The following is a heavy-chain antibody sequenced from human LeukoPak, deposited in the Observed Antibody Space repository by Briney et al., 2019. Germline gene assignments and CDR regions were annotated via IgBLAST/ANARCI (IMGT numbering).Heavy chain of an antibody. D-gene: IGHD3-22*01. J-gene: IGHJ4*02. CDR1: GFTFSSYG. CDR2: ISYDGSNK. V-gene: IGHV3-30*18. Sequence: GGSLRLSCAASGFTFSSYGMHWVRQAPGKGLEWVAVISYDGSNKYYADSVKGRFTISRDNSKNTLYLQMNSLRAEDTAVYYCAKSPRGSSGYYGGLVFDYRGQGTLVTVSS. CDR3: AKSPRGSSGYYGGLVFDY.